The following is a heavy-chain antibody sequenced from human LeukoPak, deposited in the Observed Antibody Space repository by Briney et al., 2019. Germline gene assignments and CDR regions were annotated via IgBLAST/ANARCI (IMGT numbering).Heavy chain of an antibody. Sequence: TGGSLRLSCAASGFTFSSYGMNWVRQALGKGLEWVSYISSSGSTIYYADSVKGRFTISRDNAKNSLYLQMNSLRAEDTAVYYCARDYYDSSGLDYWGQGTLVTVSS. CDR3: ARDYYDSSGLDY. CDR1: GFTFSSYG. J-gene: IGHJ4*02. V-gene: IGHV3-48*04. CDR2: ISSSGSTI. D-gene: IGHD3-22*01.